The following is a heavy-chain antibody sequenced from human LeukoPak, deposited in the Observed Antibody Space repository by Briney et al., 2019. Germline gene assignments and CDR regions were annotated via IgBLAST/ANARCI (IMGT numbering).Heavy chain of an antibody. D-gene: IGHD2-15*01. V-gene: IGHV3-7*01. Sequence: GGSLRLSSADSGFSSSTHWMSWFRQAPGKGLEWVALIKKDGSDKYYVDSVKGRFTISRDNAKNSLYLQMNSLRADDTAVYYCAGDEGWTFDIWGQGTKVTVSS. CDR1: GFSSSTHW. CDR3: AGDEGWTFDI. J-gene: IGHJ3*02. CDR2: IKKDGSDK.